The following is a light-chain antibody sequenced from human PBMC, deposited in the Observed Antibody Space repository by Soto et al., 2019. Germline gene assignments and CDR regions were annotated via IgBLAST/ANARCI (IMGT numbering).Light chain of an antibody. V-gene: IGLV2-14*03. CDR1: SSDVGVYNY. Sequence: QSALTQPASVSGSPGQSITISCTGTSSDVGVYNYVSWYQQHPGKAPKLMIYDVNYRPSGVSNRFSGSKSGNTASLIISGLQAEDEADYYCSSYTTTSTVVFGGGTKVTVL. J-gene: IGLJ2*01. CDR3: SSYTTTSTVV. CDR2: DVN.